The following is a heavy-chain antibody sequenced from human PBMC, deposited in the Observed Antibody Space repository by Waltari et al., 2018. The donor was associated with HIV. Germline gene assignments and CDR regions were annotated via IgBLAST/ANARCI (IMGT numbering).Heavy chain of an antibody. Sequence: EVQLVESGGVVVQPGGSLRLSCAASGFTFDDYTMHWVRQAPGKGLGCVSLMSGDGGSTYYADSVKGRFTISRDNSKNSLYLQMNSLRTEDTALYYCAKGTVGATPYFDYWGQGTLVTVSS. CDR1: GFTFDDYT. CDR2: MSGDGGST. D-gene: IGHD1-26*01. V-gene: IGHV3-43*01. CDR3: AKGTVGATPYFDY. J-gene: IGHJ4*02.